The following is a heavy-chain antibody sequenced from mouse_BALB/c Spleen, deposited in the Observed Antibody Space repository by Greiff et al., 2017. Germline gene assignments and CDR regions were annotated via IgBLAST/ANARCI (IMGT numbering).Heavy chain of an antibody. Sequence: VQLQQSGAELVRPGVSVKISCKGSGYTFTDYAMHWVKQSHAKSLEWIGVISTYYGDASYNQKFKGKATMTVDKSSSTAYMELARLTSEDSAIYYCAREEGNYGYFDNWGQGTTLTVSS. D-gene: IGHD2-1*01. J-gene: IGHJ2*01. CDR2: ISTYYGDA. CDR1: GYTFTDYA. CDR3: AREEGNYGYFDN. V-gene: IGHV1S137*01.